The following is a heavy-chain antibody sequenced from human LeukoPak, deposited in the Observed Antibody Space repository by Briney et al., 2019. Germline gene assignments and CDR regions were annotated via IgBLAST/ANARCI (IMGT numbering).Heavy chain of an antibody. Sequence: GGSLRLSCAASGFTFSSYSVNWVRQAPGKGLEWVSSISTSSSYIYYADSVKGRFTISRDNAKNSLYLQMNSLRAEDTAVYYCARDYGSAPGWFDPWGQGTLVTVSS. CDR1: GFTFSSYS. J-gene: IGHJ5*02. V-gene: IGHV3-21*01. CDR2: ISTSSSYI. D-gene: IGHD3-10*01. CDR3: ARDYGSAPGWFDP.